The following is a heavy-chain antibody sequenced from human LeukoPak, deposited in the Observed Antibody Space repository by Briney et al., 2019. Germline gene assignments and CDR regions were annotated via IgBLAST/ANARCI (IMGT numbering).Heavy chain of an antibody. Sequence: PGGSLRLSCAASGFTFSSYGMHWVRQAPGKGLEWVAFIRYDGSNKYYADSVKGRFTISRDNSKNTLYLQMNSLRAEDTAVYYCAKGGTSCYELSDCYYYYMDVWGKGTTVTISS. CDR3: AKGGTSCYELSDCYYYYMDV. V-gene: IGHV3-30*02. J-gene: IGHJ6*03. CDR2: IRYDGSNK. D-gene: IGHD2-2*01. CDR1: GFTFSSYG.